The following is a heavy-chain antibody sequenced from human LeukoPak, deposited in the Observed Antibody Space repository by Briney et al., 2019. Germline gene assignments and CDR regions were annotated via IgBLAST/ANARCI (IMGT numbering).Heavy chain of an antibody. D-gene: IGHD3-3*01. CDR2: ISGSGGST. V-gene: IGHV3-23*01. CDR3: AKDHSRITIFGVVIFDY. J-gene: IGHJ4*02. CDR1: GFTFSSYA. Sequence: AGGSLRLSCAASGFTFSSYAMSWVRQAPGKGLEWVSAISGSGGSTYYADSVKGRFIISRDNSKNTLYLQMNSLRAEDTAVYYCAKDHSRITIFGVVIFDYWGQGTLVTVSS.